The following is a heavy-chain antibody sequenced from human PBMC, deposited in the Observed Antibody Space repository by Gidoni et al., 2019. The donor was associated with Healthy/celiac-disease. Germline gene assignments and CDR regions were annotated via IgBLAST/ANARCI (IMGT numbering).Heavy chain of an antibody. CDR2: ISSSGSTI. Sequence: QVQLVESGGGLVQPGGSLRLSCAASGFTFSAYYMSWIRQAPGKGLEWVSYISSSGSTIYYADSVKGRFTSSRDNAKNSLYLQMNSLRAEDTAVYYCARDQDAAKEGYYYYYGMDVWGQGTTVTVSS. V-gene: IGHV3-11*01. CDR3: ARDQDAAKEGYYYYYGMDV. J-gene: IGHJ6*02. D-gene: IGHD6-13*01. CDR1: GFTFSAYY.